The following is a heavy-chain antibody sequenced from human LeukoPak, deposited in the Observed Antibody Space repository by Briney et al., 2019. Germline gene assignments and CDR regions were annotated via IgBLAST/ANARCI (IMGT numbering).Heavy chain of an antibody. D-gene: IGHD3-22*01. J-gene: IGHJ4*02. CDR2: IRSKAYGGTT. CDR1: GFTFGDYA. Sequence: GGSLRLSCTASGFTFGDYAMSWVRQAPGKGLEWVGFIRSKAYGGTTEYAASVKGRFTISRDGSKSIAYLQMNSLKTEDTAVYYCTRSPSAYYDSSGYWAVDYWGQGTLVTVSS. CDR3: TRSPSAYYDSSGYWAVDY. V-gene: IGHV3-49*04.